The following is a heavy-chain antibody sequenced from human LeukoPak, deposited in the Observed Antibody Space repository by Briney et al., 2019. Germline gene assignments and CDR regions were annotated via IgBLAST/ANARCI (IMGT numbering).Heavy chain of an antibody. CDR1: GFTFSSYW. J-gene: IGHJ4*02. V-gene: IGHV3-7*01. Sequence: GGSLRLSCAASGFTFSSYWMSWVRQAPGKGLEWVANIKQDGSEKYYVDSVKGRFTISRDNAKNSLYLQMNSLRAEDTAVYYWAGDVSMVRGNHKTHGGDYWGQGTLVTVSS. D-gene: IGHD3-10*01. CDR2: IKQDGSEK. CDR3: AGDVSMVRGNHKTHGGDY.